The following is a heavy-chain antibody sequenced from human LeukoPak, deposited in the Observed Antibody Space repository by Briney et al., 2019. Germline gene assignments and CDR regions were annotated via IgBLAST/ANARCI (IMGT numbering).Heavy chain of an antibody. CDR2: IYYSGST. CDR3: ARVPGLLLWFGIY. Sequence: NPSETLSLTCTVSGGSISNYYWGWIRQPPGKGLEWIGSIYYSGSTYYNPSLKSRVTISVDTSKNQFSLKLSSVTAADTAVYYCARVPGLLLWFGIYWGQGTLVTVSS. CDR1: GGSISNYY. J-gene: IGHJ4*02. V-gene: IGHV4-39*07. D-gene: IGHD3-10*01.